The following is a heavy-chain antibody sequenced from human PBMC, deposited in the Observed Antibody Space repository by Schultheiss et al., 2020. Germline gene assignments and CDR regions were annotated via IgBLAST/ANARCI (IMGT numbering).Heavy chain of an antibody. J-gene: IGHJ3*02. CDR1: GFTFSSYW. D-gene: IGHD3-22*01. V-gene: IGHV3-23*01. CDR3: AKGYYYDSSALVAFDI. CDR2: ISGSGGST. Sequence: GGSLRLSCAASGFTFSSYWMSWVRQAPGKGLEWVSAISGSGGSTYYADSVKGRFTISRDNSKNTLYLQMNSLRAEDTAVYYCAKGYYYDSSALVAFDIWGQGTMVTVSS.